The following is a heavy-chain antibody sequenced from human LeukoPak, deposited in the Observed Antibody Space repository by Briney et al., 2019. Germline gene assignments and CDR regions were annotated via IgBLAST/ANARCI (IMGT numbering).Heavy chain of an antibody. J-gene: IGHJ4*02. V-gene: IGHV1-2*02. Sequence: ASVKVSCKASGYTFTGYYMHWVRQAPGQGLEWMGWINPNSGGTNYAQKFQGRVTMTRDTSISTAYMELSRLRSDDTAVYYCARADIRARAIYDYWGQGTLVTVSS. CDR2: INPNSGGT. D-gene: IGHD2-15*01. CDR3: ARADIRARAIYDY. CDR1: GYTFTGYY.